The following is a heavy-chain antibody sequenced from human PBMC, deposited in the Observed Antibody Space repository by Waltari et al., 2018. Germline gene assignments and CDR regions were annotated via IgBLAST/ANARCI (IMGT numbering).Heavy chain of an antibody. CDR2: LNPGTDDT. CDR3: TRGWDY. Sequence: QVQLEQSGAEVKKPGASVKVSCKASGYTFTSHDINWVRQAPGQGLEWMGWLNPGTDDTGFAQKFQGRLTISDDTSINTAYMEPTSLGSDDTAVYYCTRGWDYWGQGTLVIVSS. CDR1: GYTFTSHD. V-gene: IGHV1-8*03. J-gene: IGHJ4*02.